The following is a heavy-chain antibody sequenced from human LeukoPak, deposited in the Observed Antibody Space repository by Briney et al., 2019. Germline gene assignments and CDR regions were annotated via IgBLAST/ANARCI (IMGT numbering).Heavy chain of an antibody. V-gene: IGHV4-34*01. CDR2: INHSGST. D-gene: IGHD2-21*01. J-gene: IGHJ3*02. CDR3: ARGLILFAFDI. Sequence: SETLSLTCAVYGGSFSGYYWSWIRQPPGKGLEWIGEINHSGSTNYNPSLKSRVTIPVDTSKNQFSLKLSSVTAADTAVYYCARGLILFAFDIWGQGTMVTVSS. CDR1: GGSFSGYY.